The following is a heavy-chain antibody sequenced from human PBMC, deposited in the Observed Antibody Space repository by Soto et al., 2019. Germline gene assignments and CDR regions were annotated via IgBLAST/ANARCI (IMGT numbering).Heavy chain of an antibody. CDR1: GGSISSNSW. CDR2: IYQSGSA. J-gene: IGHJ4*02. Sequence: QVQLQESGPGLVKPSGTLSLTCAVSGGSISSNSWWAWVRQPPGKGLEWIGEIYQSGSANYNPSLKSRVTISVDKSNNHFSLTLSSVTAADTAVYYCAIRPGAFDCWGQGTLVTVSS. V-gene: IGHV4-4*02. D-gene: IGHD2-2*01. CDR3: AIRPGAFDC.